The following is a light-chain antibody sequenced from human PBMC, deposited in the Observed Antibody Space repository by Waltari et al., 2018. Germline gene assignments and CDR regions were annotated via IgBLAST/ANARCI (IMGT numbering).Light chain of an antibody. CDR2: EDH. CDR1: GGSIASNY. Sequence: KFMLTQPHSVSESPGKTVTISCTGSGGSIASNYVQRYQQRPGSAPTTVIYEDHQRPSGVPDRFSASFDTSSNSASLTISGLKTEDEADYYCQSYDSNNQGVFGGGTKLTVL. J-gene: IGLJ3*02. CDR3: QSYDSNNQGV. V-gene: IGLV6-57*02.